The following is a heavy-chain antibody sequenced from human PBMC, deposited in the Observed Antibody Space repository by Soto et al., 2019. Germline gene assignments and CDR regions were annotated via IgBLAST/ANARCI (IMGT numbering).Heavy chain of an antibody. V-gene: IGHV1-69*06. J-gene: IGHJ4*02. CDR2: IIPIFGTA. CDR3: ARDEGLLYSYGTFDY. CDR1: GGTFSSYA. Sequence: GASVKFSCKASGGTFSSYAISWMRQAPGQGLEWMGGIIPIFGTANYAQKFQGRVTITADKSTSTAYMELSSLRSEDTAVYYCARDEGLLYSYGTFDYWGQGTLVTVSS. D-gene: IGHD5-18*01.